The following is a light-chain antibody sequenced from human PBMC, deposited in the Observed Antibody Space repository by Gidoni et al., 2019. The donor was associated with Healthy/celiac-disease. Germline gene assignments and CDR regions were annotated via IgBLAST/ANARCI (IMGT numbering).Light chain of an antibody. CDR3: QQSYSTPRS. J-gene: IGKJ2*04. Sequence: DNQMPQSTSSLSASVGDRVTITCRASQSISSYLIWYQQKPGKAPKLLIYAASILQSGVPSRFSGSGSGTDCTLTISSLQPEDFATYYCQQSYSTPRSFGQGTKLEIK. V-gene: IGKV1-39*01. CDR2: AAS. CDR1: QSISSY.